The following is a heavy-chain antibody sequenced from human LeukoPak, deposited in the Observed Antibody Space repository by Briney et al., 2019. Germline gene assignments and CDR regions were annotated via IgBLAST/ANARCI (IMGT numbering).Heavy chain of an antibody. CDR2: LSGSGITT. J-gene: IGHJ6*02. CDR3: AKGGGRAASYYGMDV. CDR1: GFTFSNSA. V-gene: IGHV3-23*01. Sequence: GGSLRLSCAASGFTFSNSAMSWVRQAPGKGLEWVSTLSGSGITTYYADSVKGRFTISRDNSKNTLYLQMNSLRAEDTAVYYCAKGGGRAASYYGMDVWGQGTTVTVSS. D-gene: IGHD5-24*01.